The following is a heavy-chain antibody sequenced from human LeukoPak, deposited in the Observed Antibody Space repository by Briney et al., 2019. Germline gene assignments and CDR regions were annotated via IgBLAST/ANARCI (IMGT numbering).Heavy chain of an antibody. V-gene: IGHV4-59*01. CDR1: GGSISGYH. CDR3: AKVPRSYYYYYYMDV. CDR2: IYYSGSS. J-gene: IGHJ6*03. Sequence: SETLSLTCNVSGGSISGYHWSWIRQPPAKGLEWLGYIYYSGSSNYNPSLKSRVTMSADTSKNQFSLKLSSVTAADTAVYYCAKVPRSYYYYYYMDVWGKGTTVTVSS.